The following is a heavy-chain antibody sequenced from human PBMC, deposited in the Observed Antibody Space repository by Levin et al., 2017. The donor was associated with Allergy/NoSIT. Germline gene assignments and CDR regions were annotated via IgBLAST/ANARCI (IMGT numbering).Heavy chain of an antibody. CDR3: AREYYYGSGDY. Sequence: GGSLRLSCKASGYTFTGYYMHWVRQAPGQGLEWMGWINPNSGGTNYAQKFQGRVTMTRDTSISTAYMELSRLRSDDTAVYYCAREYYYGSGDYWGQGTLVTVSS. V-gene: IGHV1-2*02. J-gene: IGHJ4*02. D-gene: IGHD3-10*01. CDR2: INPNSGGT. CDR1: GYTFTGYY.